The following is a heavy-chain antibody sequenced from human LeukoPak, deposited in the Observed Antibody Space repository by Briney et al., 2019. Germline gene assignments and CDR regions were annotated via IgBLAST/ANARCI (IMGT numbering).Heavy chain of an antibody. CDR1: GYTFTSYG. D-gene: IGHD3-22*01. V-gene: IGHV1-18*01. J-gene: IGHJ4*02. Sequence: GESLKISCKASGYTFTSYGISWVRQAPGQGLEWMGWISAYNGNTNYAQKLQGRVTMTTDTSTSTAYMELRSLRSDDTAVYYCARDGGPYDSSGYYYPNHDYWGQGTLVTVSS. CDR3: ARDGGPYDSSGYYYPNHDY. CDR2: ISAYNGNT.